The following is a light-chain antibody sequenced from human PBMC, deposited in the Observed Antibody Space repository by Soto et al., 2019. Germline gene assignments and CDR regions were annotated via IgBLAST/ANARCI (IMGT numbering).Light chain of an antibody. CDR3: QQYNNGPLT. CDR2: SAT. CDR1: QSVNSN. J-gene: IGKJ4*01. Sequence: IVVTQSPATLAVSPGERATLSCRASQSVNSNLTWYEQKLGQAPRLLIYSATARGTGMTARFSGSGFGTEFTLTISRLQSEEIADDYCQQYNNGPLTFGGATKVDMK. V-gene: IGKV3-15*01.